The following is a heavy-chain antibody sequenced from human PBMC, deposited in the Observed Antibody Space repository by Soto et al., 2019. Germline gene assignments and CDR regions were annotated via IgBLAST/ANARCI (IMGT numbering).Heavy chain of an antibody. CDR3: ARDLGEYSYANWFDP. Sequence: SVRVSCKASGGTFSSYAISWVRQAPGQGLEWMGGIIPIFGTANYAQKFQGRVTITADESTSTAYMELSSLRSEDTAVYYCARDLGEYSYANWFDPWGQGTLVTVSS. V-gene: IGHV1-69*13. J-gene: IGHJ5*02. CDR1: GGTFSSYA. CDR2: IIPIFGTA. D-gene: IGHD5-18*01.